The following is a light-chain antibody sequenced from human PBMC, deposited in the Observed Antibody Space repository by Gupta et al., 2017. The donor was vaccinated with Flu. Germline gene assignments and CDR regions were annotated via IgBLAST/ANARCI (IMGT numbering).Light chain of an antibody. Sequence: DVQLTYSPSFLSASVGDRVTITCRASQGIRSYLVWYKQKPGKAPKLLIYAASTCQRGVSSRFGGSGCGKELSLTTSSRQQEDFAAYYCHQHKSYLFFTFGHGTKVDIK. CDR1: QGIRSY. J-gene: IGKJ3*01. CDR2: AAS. CDR3: HQHKSYLFFT. V-gene: IGKV1-9*01.